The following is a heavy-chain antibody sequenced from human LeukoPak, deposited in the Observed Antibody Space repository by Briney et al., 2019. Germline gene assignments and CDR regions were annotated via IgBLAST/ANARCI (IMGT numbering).Heavy chain of an antibody. CDR2: IYPGDSDT. Sequence: GESLKISCKGSGYSFTSYWIGWVRQMPGKGLEWMGIIYPGDSDTRYSPSFQGQVTISADKSISTAYLQWSSLKASDTAMYYCARQASIAVAQADECNWFDPWGQGTLVTVSS. V-gene: IGHV5-51*01. J-gene: IGHJ5*02. D-gene: IGHD6-19*01. CDR1: GYSFTSYW. CDR3: ARQASIAVAQADECNWFDP.